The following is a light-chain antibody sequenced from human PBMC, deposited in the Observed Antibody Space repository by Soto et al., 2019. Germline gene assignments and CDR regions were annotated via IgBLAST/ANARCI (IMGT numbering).Light chain of an antibody. CDR1: QSVSSSS. CDR2: GAS. J-gene: IGKJ3*01. Sequence: EIVLTQSPGTLSLSPGERATLSCRASQSVSSSSLAWYQQKPGQAPRLLIFGASSRTTGIPDRFSGSGSGTDFTLTISSLEPEYFAVYYCQQYGDSPTFGPGTKVDIK. CDR3: QQYGDSPT. V-gene: IGKV3-20*01.